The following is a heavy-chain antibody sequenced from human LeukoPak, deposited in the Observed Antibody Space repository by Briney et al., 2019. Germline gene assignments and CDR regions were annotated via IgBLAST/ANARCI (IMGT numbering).Heavy chain of an antibody. D-gene: IGHD3-10*01. CDR2: IRSKAYGGTT. V-gene: IGHV3-49*04. Sequence: TGRSLRLSCTASGFKLGDYAVSWVRQAPGKGLEWVGFIRSKAYGGTTEYAASVKGRFTISRDDSKSIAYLQLNSLKTEDTAVYYCARFVPYFDYWGQGTLVTVSS. CDR1: GFKLGDYA. CDR3: ARFVPYFDY. J-gene: IGHJ4*02.